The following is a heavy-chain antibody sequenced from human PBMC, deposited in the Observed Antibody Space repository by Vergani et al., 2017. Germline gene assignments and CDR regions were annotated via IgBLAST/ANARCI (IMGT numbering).Heavy chain of an antibody. J-gene: IGHJ6*03. CDR2: IYYSGST. D-gene: IGHD6-13*01. CDR3: ALRGYRSSFYYYYYYMDV. Sequence: QVQLEESGPGLVKPSQTLSLTCTVSGGSISSGGYYWSWIRQHPGKGLEWIGYIYYSGSTNYNPSLMSRVTISVDTSKNQFSLKLSSVTAADTAVYYCALRGYRSSFYYYYYYMDVWGKGTTVTVSS. V-gene: IGHV4-31*03. CDR1: GGSISSGGYY.